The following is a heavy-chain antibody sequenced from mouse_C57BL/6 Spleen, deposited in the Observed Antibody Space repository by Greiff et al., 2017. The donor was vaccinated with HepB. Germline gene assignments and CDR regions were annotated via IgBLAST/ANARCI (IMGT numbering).Heavy chain of an antibody. CDR2: IHPNSGST. V-gene: IGHV1-64*01. Sequence: QVQLQQPGAELVKPGASVKLSCKASGYTFTSYWMHWVKQRPGQGLEWIGMIHPNSGSTNYNEKFKSKATLTVDKSSSTAYMQLSSLTSEDSAVYYCARRDDYGTSSFAYWGQGTLVTVSA. CDR3: ARRDDYGTSSFAY. CDR1: GYTFTSYW. J-gene: IGHJ3*01. D-gene: IGHD1-1*01.